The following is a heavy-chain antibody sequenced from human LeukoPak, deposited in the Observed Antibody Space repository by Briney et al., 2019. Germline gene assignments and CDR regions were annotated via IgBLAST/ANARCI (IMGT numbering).Heavy chain of an antibody. CDR3: ARFLSMGYYFDY. CDR2: IYYSGST. J-gene: IGHJ4*02. D-gene: IGHD2/OR15-2a*01. CDR1: GGSISSYY. V-gene: IGHV4-59*01. Sequence: PSETLSLTCTVSGGSISSYYWSWIRQPPAKGLEWIGYIYYSGSTNYNPSLKSRVTISVDTSKNQFSLKLSSVTAADTAVYYCARFLSMGYYFDYWGQGTLVTVSS.